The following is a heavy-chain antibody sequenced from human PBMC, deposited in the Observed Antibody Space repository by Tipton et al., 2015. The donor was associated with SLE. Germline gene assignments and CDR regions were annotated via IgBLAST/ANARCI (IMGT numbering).Heavy chain of an antibody. CDR1: AYSISTGYH. CDR2: ISASSGDT. CDR3: AKDQRQSLLFDS. D-gene: IGHD2-15*01. Sequence: LSLTCAVSAYSISTGYHWGWIRQPPGKGLEWVSGISASSGDTFYADSVKGRFTISRDNFKNTLSLQMHSLRVEDTAIYYCAKDQRQSLLFDSWGQGTLVTVSS. V-gene: IGHV3-23*01. J-gene: IGHJ4*02.